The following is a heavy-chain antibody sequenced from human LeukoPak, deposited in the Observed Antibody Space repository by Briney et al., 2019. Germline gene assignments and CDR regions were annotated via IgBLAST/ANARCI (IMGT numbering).Heavy chain of an antibody. D-gene: IGHD3-3*01. J-gene: IGHJ4*02. Sequence: GGSLRLSCAASGFTFSSYAMSWVRRAPGKGLEWVSAISGSGGSTYYADSVKGRFTISRDNSKNTLYLQMNSLRAEDTAVYYCAKHTIFGVVHYWGQGTLVTVSS. CDR1: GFTFSSYA. CDR2: ISGSGGST. CDR3: AKHTIFGVVHY. V-gene: IGHV3-23*01.